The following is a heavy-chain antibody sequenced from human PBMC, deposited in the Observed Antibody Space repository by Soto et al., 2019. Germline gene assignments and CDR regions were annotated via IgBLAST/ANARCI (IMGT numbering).Heavy chain of an antibody. Sequence: GGPKRLSCAASEFTFRSVTMNWVSQAPGKGLEWVSTISSNSAYIYYTDALRGRFTISRDNAKNSLHLQMNSLRAEDTAVYYCTRDASRDSSARGWFDPWGPGTLVTVSS. J-gene: IGHJ5*02. CDR1: EFTFRSVT. V-gene: IGHV3-21*01. D-gene: IGHD6-13*01. CDR2: ISSNSAYI. CDR3: TRDASRDSSARGWFDP.